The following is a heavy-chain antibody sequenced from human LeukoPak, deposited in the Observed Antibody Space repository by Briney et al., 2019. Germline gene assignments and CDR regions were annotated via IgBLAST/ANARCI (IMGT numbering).Heavy chain of an antibody. V-gene: IGHV4-59*01. J-gene: IGHJ5*02. Sequence: SETLSLTCSVSGGSTSSNYWSWIRQPPGKGLEWIGYIYYSGSTNYNPSLKSRVTISVDTSKNQFSLKLSSVTAADTAVYYCAREDSSSWRWFDPWGQGTLVTVPS. CDR2: IYYSGST. D-gene: IGHD6-13*01. CDR3: AREDSSSWRWFDP. CDR1: GGSTSSNY.